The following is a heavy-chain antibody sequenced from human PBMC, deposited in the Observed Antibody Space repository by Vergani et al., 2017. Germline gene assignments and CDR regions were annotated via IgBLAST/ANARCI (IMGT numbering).Heavy chain of an antibody. CDR2: ISAYNGNT. J-gene: IGHJ5*02. CDR1: GDTFTSYG. CDR3: ACIGVGLLWFGESQKNLCDP. D-gene: IGHD3-10*01. Sequence: QVQLVQSGAEVKKPGASVKVSCKASGDTFTSYGISWVRQAPGQGLEWMGWISAYNGNTNYAQKLQGRVTMTTDTSTSTAYMELRSLRSDDTAVYYCACIGVGLLWFGESQKNLCDPWGQGTLVTVSS. V-gene: IGHV1-18*01.